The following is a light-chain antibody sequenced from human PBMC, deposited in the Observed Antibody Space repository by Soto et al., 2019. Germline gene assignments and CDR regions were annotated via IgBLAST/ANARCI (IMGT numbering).Light chain of an antibody. V-gene: IGKV1-5*03. Sequence: DIRMTHSPSTLSASVGDRVTITCRASQNVNNWVAWYQQKPGKAPKLLIYKTSNLESGVPSRFSGSGSGTEYTLSITSVQRDDFATYYCQQYDVYPRTFGQGTKV. J-gene: IGKJ1*01. CDR1: QNVNNW. CDR2: KTS. CDR3: QQYDVYPRT.